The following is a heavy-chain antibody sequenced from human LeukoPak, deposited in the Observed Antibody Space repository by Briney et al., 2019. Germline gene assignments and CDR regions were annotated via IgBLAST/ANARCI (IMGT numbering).Heavy chain of an antibody. Sequence: GGSLRLSCAASGFTFNSYAMSWVRQAPGKGLEWVSIVSDNGGSTYYAHSVKGRFTISRDNSKNTLYLQMNSLRAEDTAMYYCAGGSGYSRIDYWGQGALVTVSS. V-gene: IGHV3-23*01. D-gene: IGHD3-22*01. J-gene: IGHJ4*02. CDR1: GFTFNSYA. CDR3: AGGSGYSRIDY. CDR2: VSDNGGST.